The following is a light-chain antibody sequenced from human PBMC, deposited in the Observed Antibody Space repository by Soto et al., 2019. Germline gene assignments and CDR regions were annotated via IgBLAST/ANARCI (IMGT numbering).Light chain of an antibody. Sequence: QSALTQPASVSGSPGQAITISCAGTSSDVGAYNYVSWYQHHPGKAPKLIIYEVSNRPSGVSNRCSGSKSGNTASLTISGLQTEDEADYYCSSYVSNSTPLFGGGTQLTVL. CDR2: EVS. CDR3: SSYVSNSTPL. V-gene: IGLV2-14*01. CDR1: SSDVGAYNY. J-gene: IGLJ7*01.